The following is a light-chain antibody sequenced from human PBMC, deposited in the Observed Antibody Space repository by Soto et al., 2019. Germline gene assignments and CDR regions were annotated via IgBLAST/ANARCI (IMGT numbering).Light chain of an antibody. J-gene: IGKJ1*01. V-gene: IGKV1-39*01. CDR1: QSITNY. Sequence: DIQMTQSPSSLSASVGDRVTITCRASQSITNYLNWYQQKPGKAPKLLISAASSLQSGVPSRFSGSESGTDFTLSISSLQPEDFATYYCQQSYSTPWTFGQGTKVEIK. CDR3: QQSYSTPWT. CDR2: AAS.